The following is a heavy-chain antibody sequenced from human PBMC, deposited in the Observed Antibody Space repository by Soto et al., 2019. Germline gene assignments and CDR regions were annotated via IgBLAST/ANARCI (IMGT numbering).Heavy chain of an antibody. CDR3: ARVYYDFWTGSYYYYMDV. V-gene: IGHV4-39*01. J-gene: IGHJ6*03. D-gene: IGHD3-3*01. Sequence: SETLSLTCTVSGGSISSSSYYWGWIRQPPGKGLEWIGSIYYSGSTYYNPSLKSRVTISVDTSKNRFSLKLSSVTAADTAVYYCARVYYDFWTGSYYYYMDVWGEGTTVTVSS. CDR1: GGSISSSSYY. CDR2: IYYSGST.